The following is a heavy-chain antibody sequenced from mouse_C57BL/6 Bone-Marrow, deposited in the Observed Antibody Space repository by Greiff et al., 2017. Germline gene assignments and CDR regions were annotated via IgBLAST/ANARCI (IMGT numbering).Heavy chain of an antibody. CDR2: INPGSGGT. CDR1: GYAFTNYL. Sequence: QVQLKESGAELVRPGTSVKVSCKASGYAFTNYLIEWVKQRPGQGLEWIGVINPGSGGTNYNEKFKGKATLTADKSSSTAYMQLSRLTSEDSAVFVWARGEFDYWGQGTTLTVSS. CDR3: ARGEFDY. V-gene: IGHV1-54*01. J-gene: IGHJ2*01.